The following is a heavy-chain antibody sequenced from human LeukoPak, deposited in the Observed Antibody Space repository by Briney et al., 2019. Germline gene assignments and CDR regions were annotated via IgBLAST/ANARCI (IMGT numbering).Heavy chain of an antibody. D-gene: IGHD5-18*01. CDR1: GFTFSGSA. V-gene: IGHV3-73*01. CDR3: TQTVDTALVDFFDP. J-gene: IGHJ5*02. Sequence: GGSLKLSCAASGFTFSGSALHWVRQPPGKGLEWLGRIRSKPNIYATAYAASVKGRFTISRDDSKNTTYLQMSGLKTEDTAVYYCTQTVDTALVDFFDPWGQGTLVTVSS. CDR2: IRSKPNIYAT.